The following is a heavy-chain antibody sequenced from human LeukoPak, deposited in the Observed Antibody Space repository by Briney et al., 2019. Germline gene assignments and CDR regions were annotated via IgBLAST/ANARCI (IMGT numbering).Heavy chain of an antibody. D-gene: IGHD2-21*02. V-gene: IGHV1-69*05. CDR2: IIPIFGTA. Sequence: GASVKVSCKASGGTFSSYAISWVRQAPGQGLEWMGGIIPIFGTANYAQKFQGRVTITTDESTSTAYMELSSLRSEDTAVYYCARAHVVTARSSGFDYWGQGTLVTVSS. CDR3: ARAHVVTARSSGFDY. CDR1: GGTFSSYA. J-gene: IGHJ4*02.